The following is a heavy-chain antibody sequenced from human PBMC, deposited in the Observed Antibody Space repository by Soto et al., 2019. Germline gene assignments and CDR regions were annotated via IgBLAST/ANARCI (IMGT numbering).Heavy chain of an antibody. D-gene: IGHD6-6*01. CDR1: GFTFTSSA. V-gene: IGHV1-58*01. J-gene: IGHJ6*02. CDR2: IVVGSGNT. Sequence: SVKVSCKASGFTFTSSAVQWVRQARGQRLEWIGWIVVGSGNTNYAQKFQERVTITRDMSTSTAYMELSSLRSEDTAVYYCAAEGSSSPEGNYYYYGMDVWGQGTTVTVSS. CDR3: AAEGSSSPEGNYYYYGMDV.